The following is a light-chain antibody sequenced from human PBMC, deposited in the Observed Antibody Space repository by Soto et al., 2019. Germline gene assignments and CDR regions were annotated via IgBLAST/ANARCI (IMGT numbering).Light chain of an antibody. CDR3: QQYDTLPLT. CDR1: QDISNY. J-gene: IGKJ3*01. CDR2: DAS. Sequence: DIQMTQSPSSLSASVGDRVTITCQASQDISNYLNWYQQKPGKAPKLLIYDASNLETGVTSRFSGSGSGTEFTFTISSLQPEDIATYYCQQYDTLPLTFGPGTKVDIK. V-gene: IGKV1-33*01.